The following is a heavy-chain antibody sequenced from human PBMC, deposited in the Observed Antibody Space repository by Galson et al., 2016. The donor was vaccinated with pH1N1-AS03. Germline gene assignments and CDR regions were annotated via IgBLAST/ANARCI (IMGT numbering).Heavy chain of an antibody. Sequence: QSGAEVKKPGESLKISCQGSGYSFTNYWIGCVRQMPGKGLEWMGIIYLDDSDTRYSPSFLGQVTISADKSISTAYLQWSSLKASDTAMYYCARLTLSSGWPCDYWGQGTLVTVSS. V-gene: IGHV5-51*01. CDR3: ARLTLSSGWPCDY. D-gene: IGHD6-19*01. J-gene: IGHJ4*01. CDR1: GYSFTNYW. CDR2: IYLDDSDT.